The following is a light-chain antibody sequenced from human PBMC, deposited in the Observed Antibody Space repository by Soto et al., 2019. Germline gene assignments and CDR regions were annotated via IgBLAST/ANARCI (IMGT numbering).Light chain of an antibody. V-gene: IGKV3-15*01. CDR1: QSVGTN. CDR3: QQYNNGPPLT. Sequence: EIVMTQSPATLSVSPGEGATLSCRASQSVGTNLAWYQQNPGQAPRLLIYGASTRATGIPARFSGSGSGTELTLTISSLQSEDFVVYYCQQYNNGPPLTFGGGTKVEIK. J-gene: IGKJ4*01. CDR2: GAS.